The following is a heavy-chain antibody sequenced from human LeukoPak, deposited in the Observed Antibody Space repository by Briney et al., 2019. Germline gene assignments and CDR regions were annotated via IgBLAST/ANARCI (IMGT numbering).Heavy chain of an antibody. Sequence: GGSLRLSCAASGFTFSSYGMHWVRQAPGKGLEWVAVISYDGSNKYYADSVKGRFTISRDNSKNTLYLQVNSLRGDDTAVYFCSRDRGYCSGGSCYEFDHWGQGTLVTVSS. D-gene: IGHD2-15*01. CDR2: ISYDGSNK. J-gene: IGHJ4*02. V-gene: IGHV3-30*03. CDR1: GFTFSSYG. CDR3: SRDRGYCSGGSCYEFDH.